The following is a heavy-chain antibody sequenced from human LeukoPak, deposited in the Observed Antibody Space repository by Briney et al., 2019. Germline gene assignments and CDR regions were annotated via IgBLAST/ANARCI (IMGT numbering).Heavy chain of an antibody. CDR3: ARQPANYYGSGSYLDY. V-gene: IGHV4-39*01. Sequence: SETLSFTCTVSGGSISSSSYYWGWIRQPPGKGLEWIGSIYYSGSTYYNPSLKSRVTISVDTSKNQFSLKLSSVTAADTAVYYCARQPANYYGSGSYLDYWGQGTLVTGSS. D-gene: IGHD3-10*01. CDR1: GGSISSSSYY. CDR2: IYYSGST. J-gene: IGHJ4*02.